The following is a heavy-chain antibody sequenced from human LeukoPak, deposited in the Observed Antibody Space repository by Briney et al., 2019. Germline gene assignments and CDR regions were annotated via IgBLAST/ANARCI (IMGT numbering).Heavy chain of an antibody. J-gene: IGHJ4*02. D-gene: IGHD6-19*01. CDR3: ARELAVAGALDY. Sequence: PGGSLRLSCAASGFTFSTYTMHWVRQAPGKGLEYVSAISSNGGSTYYANSVKGRFTISRDNSKNTLYLQMGSLRAEDMAVYYCARELAVAGALDYWGQGTLVTVSS. V-gene: IGHV3-64*01. CDR2: ISSNGGST. CDR1: GFTFSTYT.